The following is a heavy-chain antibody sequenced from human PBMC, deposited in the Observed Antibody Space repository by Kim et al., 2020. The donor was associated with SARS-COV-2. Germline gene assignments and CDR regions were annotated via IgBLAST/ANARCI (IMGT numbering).Heavy chain of an antibody. CDR2: IYHSGST. J-gene: IGHJ6*02. D-gene: IGHD3-22*01. V-gene: IGHV4-4*02. CDR1: GGSISSSNW. CDR3: ARVSASITMIVVVRAYYYDGMDV. Sequence: SETLSLTCAVSGGSISSSNWWSWVRQPPGKGLEWIGEIYHSGSTNYNPSLKSRVTISVDKSKNQFSLKLSSVTAADTAVYYCARVSASITMIVVVRAYYYDGMDVWGQGTTVPVSS.